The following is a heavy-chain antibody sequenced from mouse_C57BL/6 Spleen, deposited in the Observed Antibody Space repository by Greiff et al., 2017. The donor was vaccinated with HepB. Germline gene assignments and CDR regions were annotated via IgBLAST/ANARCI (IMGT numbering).Heavy chain of an antibody. CDR1: GFSLTSYG. V-gene: IGHV2-5*01. CDR2: IWRGGST. J-gene: IGHJ4*01. Sequence: QVQLQQSGPGLVQPSQSLSITCTVSGFSLTSYGVHWVRQSPGKGLEWLGVIWRGGSTDYNAAFMSRLSITKDNSKSQVFFKMNSLQADDTAIYYCAKGSYGYDYAMDYWGQGTSVTVSS. D-gene: IGHD2-2*01. CDR3: AKGSYGYDYAMDY.